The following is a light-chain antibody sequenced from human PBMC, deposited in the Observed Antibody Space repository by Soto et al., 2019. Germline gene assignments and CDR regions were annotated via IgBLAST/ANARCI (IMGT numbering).Light chain of an antibody. CDR2: GAS. V-gene: IGKV3-15*01. CDR3: QQYNNWPPLT. J-gene: IGKJ4*01. Sequence: EIVMTQSQATQSVSPGERATLSCRASQSVSSNLAWYQQKPGQAPRLLIYGASTSATGIPARFSGSGSGTEFTLTISSLQSEDFAVYYCQQYNNWPPLTFGGGTKVE. CDR1: QSVSSN.